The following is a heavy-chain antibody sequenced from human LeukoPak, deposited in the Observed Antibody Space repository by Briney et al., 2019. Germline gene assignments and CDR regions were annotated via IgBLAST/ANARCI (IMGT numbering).Heavy chain of an antibody. CDR2: FDPEDGET. Sequence: ASVKVSCKVSGYTLTELSMHWVRQAPGKGLEWMGGFDPEDGETIYAQKFQGRVTMTEDTSTDTAYMELSSLRSEDTAVYYCAKGLGRSGPLLAGTDYWGQGTLVTVSS. J-gene: IGHJ4*02. CDR1: GYTLTELS. CDR3: AKGLGRSGPLLAGTDY. V-gene: IGHV1-24*01. D-gene: IGHD1-14*01.